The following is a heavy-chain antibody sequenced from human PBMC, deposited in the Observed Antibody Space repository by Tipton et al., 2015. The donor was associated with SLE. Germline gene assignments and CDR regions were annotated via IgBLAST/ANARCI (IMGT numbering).Heavy chain of an antibody. CDR1: GFTFGDYT. D-gene: IGHD1-1*01. V-gene: IGHV3-11*01. Sequence: SLRLSCVGSGFTFGDYTMAWFRQAPGKGLQWLSYISGSGSSINYADSVKGRFTISRDNSNNTLYLQLSSLRAGDTAVYYCARSRGTPSYYGLDVWGQGTTVTVSS. CDR3: ARSRGTPSYYGLDV. CDR2: ISGSGSSI. J-gene: IGHJ6*02.